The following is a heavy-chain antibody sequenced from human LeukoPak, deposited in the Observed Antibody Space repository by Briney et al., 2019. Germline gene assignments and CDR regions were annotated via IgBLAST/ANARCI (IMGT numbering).Heavy chain of an antibody. D-gene: IGHD1-14*01. CDR3: ARNRPAFDI. CDR1: GGSINTFY. CDR2: IYSTGST. J-gene: IGHJ3*02. Sequence: SETLSLTCTVSGGSINTFYWSWIRQPAGKGLEWIGRIYSTGSTNYNPSLESRVTMSLDTFKNQFSLKLTSVTAADTALYYCARNRPAFDIWGQGTMVTVS. V-gene: IGHV4-4*07.